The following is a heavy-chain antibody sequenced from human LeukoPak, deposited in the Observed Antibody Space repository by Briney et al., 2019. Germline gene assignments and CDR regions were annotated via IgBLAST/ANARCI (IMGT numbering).Heavy chain of an antibody. Sequence: GGSLRLSCAASGFTFSSCGMHWVRQAPGKGLEWVAVIWYDGSNKYYADSMKGRFTISRDNSKNTLYLQMNSLRAEDTAVYYCAKGFSYCSGGSCYPNAYYYYYMDVWGKGTTVTASS. CDR1: GFTFSSCG. CDR3: AKGFSYCSGGSCYPNAYYYYYMDV. CDR2: IWYDGSNK. J-gene: IGHJ6*03. D-gene: IGHD2-15*01. V-gene: IGHV3-33*06.